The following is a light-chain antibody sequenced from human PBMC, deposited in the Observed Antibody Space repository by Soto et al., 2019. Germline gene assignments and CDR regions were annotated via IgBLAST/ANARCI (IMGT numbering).Light chain of an antibody. Sequence: DIQMTQSPSAMSASVGDRVTITCRASQGIANYLAWFQQKPGKVPKRLIYAASSLQSGVPSRLSATGSGTQFTLTISSLQTEDSATYYRLQHDTYPYTFGQGTKLEIK. CDR3: LQHDTYPYT. CDR1: QGIANY. CDR2: AAS. J-gene: IGKJ2*01. V-gene: IGKV1-17*03.